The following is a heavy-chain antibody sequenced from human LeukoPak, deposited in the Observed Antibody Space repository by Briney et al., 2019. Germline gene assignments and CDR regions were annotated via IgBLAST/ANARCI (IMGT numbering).Heavy chain of an antibody. V-gene: IGHV1-8*03. CDR1: GYTFTSYD. CDR3: ARGRGYCSSTSCYLEFDP. CDR2: MNPNSGNT. D-gene: IGHD2-2*01. J-gene: IGHJ5*02. Sequence: ASVKVSCKASGYTFTSYDINWVRQAPGQGLEWMGWMNPNSGNTGYAQKFQGRVTTTRNTSISTAYMELSSLRSEDTAVYYCARGRGYCSSTSCYLEFDPWGQGTLVTVSS.